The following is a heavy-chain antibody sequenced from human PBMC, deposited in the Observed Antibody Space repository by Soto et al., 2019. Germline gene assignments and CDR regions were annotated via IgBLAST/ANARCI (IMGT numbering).Heavy chain of an antibody. CDR2: IFHNGNT. J-gene: IGHJ4*02. V-gene: IGHV4-4*02. Sequence: PSETLSLTCAVSSGYISSTHWLSMVRQSPGKGLEWIGEIFHNGNTNYNPSLSSRVTMSIDKSRSQFSLKLRSVTAADTALYYCARSRKGYSSGWSFDQWGQGTLVTVSS. D-gene: IGHD6-19*01. CDR1: SGYISSTHW. CDR3: ARSRKGYSSGWSFDQ.